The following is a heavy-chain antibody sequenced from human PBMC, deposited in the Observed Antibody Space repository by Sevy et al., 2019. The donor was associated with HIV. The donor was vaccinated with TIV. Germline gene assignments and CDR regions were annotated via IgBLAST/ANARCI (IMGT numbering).Heavy chain of an antibody. J-gene: IGHJ6*04. CDR2: IKEDGSDK. V-gene: IGHV3-7*01. CDR1: GFTFSSYW. CDR3: ARWDV. Sequence: GGSLRLSCAASGFTFSSYWMNWVRQGPGKGLEWVANIKEDGSDKYYVDSVKGRFTISRDNAQKSLYLEMNSLRAGDTGVYYCARWDVWGKGTTVTVSS.